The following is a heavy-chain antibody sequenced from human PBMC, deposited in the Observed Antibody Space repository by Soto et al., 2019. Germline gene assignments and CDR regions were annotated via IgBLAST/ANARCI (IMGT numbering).Heavy chain of an antibody. V-gene: IGHV1-18*04. CDR3: VRDLDGSRSHYNDY. CDR2: ISVYNVNT. CDR1: GYNFIKYG. D-gene: IGHD3-10*01. Sequence: ASVKVSCKASGYNFIKYGISWVRQAPGQGLEWMGWISVYNVNTNYAQKVQGRVTMTTDTSTNTAYMELRSLRSDDTDVYYCVRDLDGSRSHYNDYRGPGTLVTVSS. J-gene: IGHJ4*02.